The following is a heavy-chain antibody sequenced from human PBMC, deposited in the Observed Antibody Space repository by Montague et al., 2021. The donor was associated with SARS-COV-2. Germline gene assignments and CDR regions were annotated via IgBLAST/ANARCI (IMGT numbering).Heavy chain of an antibody. D-gene: IGHD3-10*01. V-gene: IGHV3-9*01. CDR1: GFTFDYYA. CDR3: AKDGLIRGVNYFDY. CDR2: INWNSGSI. J-gene: IGHJ4*02. Sequence: PLRLSCAASGFTFDYYAMYWVRQAPGKGLEWVSGINWNSGSIGYADSVKGRFTISRDNAENSLYLQMNSLRAEDAALYYCAKDGLIRGVNYFDYWGQGTLVTVSS.